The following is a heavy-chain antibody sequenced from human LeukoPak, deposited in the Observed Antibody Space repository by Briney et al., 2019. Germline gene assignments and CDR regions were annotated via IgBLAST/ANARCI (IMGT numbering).Heavy chain of an antibody. V-gene: IGHV3-74*01. CDR1: GFTFSNNW. D-gene: IGHD3-10*01. Sequence: RGALRLSRTAPGFTFSNNWMHWVRQAPGKGLVWVSRLITGGNSTIYADSVKGRFIISRDNAKSTLYLQMNSLRADDTGVYYCTREGAYDSGTYGAGDYWGQGTLVTVSS. CDR3: TREGAYDSGTYGAGDY. CDR2: LITGGNST. J-gene: IGHJ4*02.